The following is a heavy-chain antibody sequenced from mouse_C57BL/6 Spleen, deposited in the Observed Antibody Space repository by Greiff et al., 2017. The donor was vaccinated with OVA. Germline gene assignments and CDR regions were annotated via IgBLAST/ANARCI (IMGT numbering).Heavy chain of an antibody. V-gene: IGHV1-84*01. J-gene: IGHJ2*01. CDR1: GYTFTDYY. Sequence: QLQQSGPELVKPGASVKISCTASGYTFTDYYINWVKQRPGQGLEWIGWIYTGSGNTKYNEKFKGKATLTVDTSSSTAYMQLSSVTSEDSAVYFCARRAVAGTYFDYWGQGTTLTVSS. D-gene: IGHD4-1*01. CDR2: IYTGSGNT. CDR3: ARRAVAGTYFDY.